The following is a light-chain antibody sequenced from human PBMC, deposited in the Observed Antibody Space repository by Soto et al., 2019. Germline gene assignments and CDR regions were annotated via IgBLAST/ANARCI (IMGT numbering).Light chain of an antibody. V-gene: IGLV1-40*01. CDR1: SSNIGAGYD. J-gene: IGLJ2*01. Sequence: QSVLAQPPSVPGAPGQSVIISCTGGSSNIGAGYDVHWYQQLPGTAPRLLIYDNNNRPSGVPARFSVSKSDTSASLAITGLQNGDEADYYCGRWDSSRGVGVFGGGKKVTV. CDR2: DNN. CDR3: GRWDSSRGVGV.